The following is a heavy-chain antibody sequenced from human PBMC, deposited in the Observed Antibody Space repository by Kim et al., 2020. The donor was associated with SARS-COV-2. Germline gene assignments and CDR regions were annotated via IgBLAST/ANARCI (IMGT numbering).Heavy chain of an antibody. CDR3: AVYCSSTSCYSDY. D-gene: IGHD2-2*02. V-gene: IGHV4-59*01. J-gene: IGHJ4*02. Sequence: HPSRNGRVTLSVDTSKNQFSLKLSSVTAADTAVYYCAVYCSSTSCYSDYWGQGTLVTVSS.